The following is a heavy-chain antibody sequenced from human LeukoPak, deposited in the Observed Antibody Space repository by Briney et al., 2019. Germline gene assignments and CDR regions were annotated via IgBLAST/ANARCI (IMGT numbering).Heavy chain of an antibody. J-gene: IGHJ3*02. D-gene: IGHD6-19*01. Sequence: ASVKVSCKASGYTFTGYYMHWVRQAPGQGLEWMGWINPNSGGTNYAQKFQGRVTMTRDTSISTAYMELSRLRSDDTAVYYCARDLQENLAWLTAFSAFDIWGQGTMVTVSS. CDR2: INPNSGGT. CDR1: GYTFTGYY. CDR3: ARDLQENLAWLTAFSAFDI. V-gene: IGHV1-2*02.